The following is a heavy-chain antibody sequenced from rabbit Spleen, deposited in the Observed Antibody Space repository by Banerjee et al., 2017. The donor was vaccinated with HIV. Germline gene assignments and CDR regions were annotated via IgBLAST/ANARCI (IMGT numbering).Heavy chain of an antibody. CDR3: ARSDRSNNWGNGM. CDR1: GVSFSGDSY. J-gene: IGHJ4*01. D-gene: IGHD3-1*01. V-gene: IGHV1S40*01. CDR2: INAVTGKA. Sequence: QSLEESGGDLVKPGASLTLTCIASGVSFSGDSYMCWVRQAPGKGLEWIACINAVTGKALYASWAKGRFTFSKTSTTVTLQMTSLTAADTATYFCARSDRSNNWGNGMWGQGTLVTVS.